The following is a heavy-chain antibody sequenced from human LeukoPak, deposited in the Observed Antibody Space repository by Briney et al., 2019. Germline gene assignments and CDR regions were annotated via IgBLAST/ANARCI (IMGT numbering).Heavy chain of an antibody. Sequence: GGSLRLSCAASGFTFSSYWMNWVRQAPGKGLVWVSRIASDGSSTTYADSVKGRFSISRDNAKNTLYLQMSSLRAEDTAVYYCAKDPYYDFWSGYSSTYYYGMDVWGQGTTVTVSS. D-gene: IGHD3-3*01. CDR1: GFTFSSYW. J-gene: IGHJ6*02. CDR2: IASDGSST. CDR3: AKDPYYDFWSGYSSTYYYGMDV. V-gene: IGHV3-74*01.